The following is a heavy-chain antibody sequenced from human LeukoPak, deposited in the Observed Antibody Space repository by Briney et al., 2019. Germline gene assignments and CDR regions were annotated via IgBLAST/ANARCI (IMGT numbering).Heavy chain of an antibody. CDR1: GFTFSSYA. J-gene: IGHJ4*02. D-gene: IGHD6-19*01. V-gene: IGHV3-23*01. CDR2: ISGSGGST. Sequence: GGSLRLSCAASGFTFSSYAMSWVRQAPGKGLQWVSAISGSGGSTYYSDSVKGRFTISRDNSKSTLYLQMNSLRAEDTALYYCAKDQSSGWPNYFDYWGQGTLLTVSS. CDR3: AKDQSSGWPNYFDY.